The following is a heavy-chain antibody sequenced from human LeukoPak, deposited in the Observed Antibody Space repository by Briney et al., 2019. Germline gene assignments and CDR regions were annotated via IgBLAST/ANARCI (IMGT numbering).Heavy chain of an antibody. Sequence: PGGSLRLSCVASGFTFSSYAMSWVRQAPGKGLEWVSVVSGGGHNTYYADSVKGRFTMSRDNSMRTVYLQMNSLRAEDTAVYYCAKDRSSWYYPFDSWGQGTLVTVSS. J-gene: IGHJ4*02. CDR3: AKDRSSWYYPFDS. CDR1: GFTFSSYA. V-gene: IGHV3-23*01. D-gene: IGHD3-3*01. CDR2: VSGGGHNT.